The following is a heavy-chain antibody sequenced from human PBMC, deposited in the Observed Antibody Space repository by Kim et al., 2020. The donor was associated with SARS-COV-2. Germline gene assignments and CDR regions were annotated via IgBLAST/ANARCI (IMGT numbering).Heavy chain of an antibody. Sequence: DSVKGRFTISRDNAKNSLYLQMNSLRAEDTAVYYCARDLVGFGPGAFDIWGQGTMVTVSS. CDR3: ARDLVGFGPGAFDI. V-gene: IGHV3-48*03. J-gene: IGHJ3*02. D-gene: IGHD3-10*01.